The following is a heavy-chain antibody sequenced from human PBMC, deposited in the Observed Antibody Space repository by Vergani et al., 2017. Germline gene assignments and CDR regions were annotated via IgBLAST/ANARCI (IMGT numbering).Heavy chain of an antibody. CDR1: GFTSSYYG. Sequence: QVHLVESGGGVVQPGRSLRLSCVVSGFTSSYYGLHWVRQAPGKGLEWVAVISYDGTQKYYAGSVKGRFTISRDNSKSTLYLQMNSLRTEDTAGYYCATKSCGTPGCQIGYFREWGQGTLVTVSS. CDR3: ATKSCGTPGCQIGYFRE. V-gene: IGHV3-30*03. J-gene: IGHJ1*01. CDR2: ISYDGTQK. D-gene: IGHD1-1*01.